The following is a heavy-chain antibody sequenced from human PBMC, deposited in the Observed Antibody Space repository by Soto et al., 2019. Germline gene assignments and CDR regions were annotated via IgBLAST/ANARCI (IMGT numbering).Heavy chain of an antibody. J-gene: IGHJ6*02. Sequence: SETLCLTCTVSGGSIIIYYWSWIRQPAGKGLEWIGRIYTSGSTNYNPSLKSRVTMSVDTSKNQFSLKLSSVTAADTAVYYCARDPVNRYYYYGMDVWGQGNTVTVSS. V-gene: IGHV4-4*07. CDR3: ARDPVNRYYYYGMDV. CDR2: IYTSGST. CDR1: GGSIIIYY.